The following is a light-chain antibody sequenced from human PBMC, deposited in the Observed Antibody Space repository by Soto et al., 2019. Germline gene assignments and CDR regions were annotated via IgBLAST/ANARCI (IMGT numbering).Light chain of an antibody. Sequence: EIVLTQSPGTLSLSPGERATLSCRASQTLSNSFIAWYQQKPGQAPRLLIYDTSSRATGIPDRFSGSGSGTDFTLTISRLEPEDFAVYYCQQYDSSPKTFGQGTKVDIK. CDR3: QQYDSSPKT. CDR2: DTS. V-gene: IGKV3-20*01. J-gene: IGKJ1*01. CDR1: QTLSNSF.